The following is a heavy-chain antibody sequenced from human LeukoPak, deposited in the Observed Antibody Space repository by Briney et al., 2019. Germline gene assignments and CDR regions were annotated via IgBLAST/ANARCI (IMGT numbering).Heavy chain of an antibody. CDR1: GYTFTSYA. CDR2: INAGNGNT. V-gene: IGHV1-3*03. CDR3: ARDRVLRGVAGTRLVWFDP. J-gene: IGHJ5*02. D-gene: IGHD6-19*01. Sequence: ASVKVSCKASGYTFTSYAMHWVRQAPGQRLEWMGWINAGNGNTKYSQEFQGRVTITRDTSASTAYMELSSLRSEDTAVYYCARDRVLRGVAGTRLVWFDPWGQGTLVTVSS.